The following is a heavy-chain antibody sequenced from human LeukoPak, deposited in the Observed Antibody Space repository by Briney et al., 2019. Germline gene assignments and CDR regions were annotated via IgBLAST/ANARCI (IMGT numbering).Heavy chain of an antibody. CDR1: GFTFSNAW. CDR2: IKSKTDGGTT. CDR3: TTVAGYYYYGMDV. D-gene: IGHD2-21*01. Sequence: GGSLRLSCAASGFTFSNAWMSWVRQAPRKGLEWVGRIKSKTDGGTTDYAAPVKGRFTISRDDSKNTLYLQMNSLKTEDTAVYYCTTVAGYYYYGMDVWGQGTTVTVSS. J-gene: IGHJ6*02. V-gene: IGHV3-15*01.